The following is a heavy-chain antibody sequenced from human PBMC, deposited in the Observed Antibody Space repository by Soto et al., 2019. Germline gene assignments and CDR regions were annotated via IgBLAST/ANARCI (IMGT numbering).Heavy chain of an antibody. Sequence: QVQLVQSGAEEKKPGASVKVSCKASGYTFTSYAMHWVRQAPGQRLEWMGWINAGNGNTKYSQKFQGRVTITRDTSARSAYRERSSLMSEDTAVDYCARLVGCYCFDGMYVGGQGTAVTVSS. CDR1: GYTFTSYA. CDR2: INAGNGNT. D-gene: IGHD2-8*02. CDR3: ARLVGCYCFDGMYV. J-gene: IGHJ6*01. V-gene: IGHV1-3*05.